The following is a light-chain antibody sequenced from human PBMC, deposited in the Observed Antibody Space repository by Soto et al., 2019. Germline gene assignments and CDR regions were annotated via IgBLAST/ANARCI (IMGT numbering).Light chain of an antibody. J-gene: IGLJ1*01. Sequence: QSVLTQPASVSGSPGQSITIACTGTSSDVGGYKYVSWYQQHPGKAPKLMIYEVSNRPSGVSNRFSGSKSGNTASLTISGLQAEDEADYYCSSYSRSSTLVFGTGTRSPS. CDR1: SSDVGGYKY. V-gene: IGLV2-14*01. CDR3: SSYSRSSTLV. CDR2: EVS.